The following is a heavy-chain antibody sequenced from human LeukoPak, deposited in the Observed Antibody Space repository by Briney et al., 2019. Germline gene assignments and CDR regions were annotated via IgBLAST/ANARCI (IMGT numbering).Heavy chain of an antibody. J-gene: IGHJ6*03. CDR2: INHSGST. CDR3: ARGYDSSGYVYYYYYYMDV. CDR1: GGSFSNYY. V-gene: IGHV4-34*01. Sequence: PETLSLTCAVYGGSFSNYYWSWIRQPPGKGLEWIGEINHSGSTNYNPSLKSRLTISVDTSKNQFSLKLSSVTAADTAVYYCARGYDSSGYVYYYYYYMDVWGKGTTVTVSS. D-gene: IGHD3-22*01.